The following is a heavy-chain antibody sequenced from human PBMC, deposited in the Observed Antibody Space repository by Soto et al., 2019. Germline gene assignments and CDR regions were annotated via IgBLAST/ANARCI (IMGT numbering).Heavy chain of an antibody. V-gene: IGHV3-7*01. J-gene: IGHJ3*02. CDR1: GVTFSSYW. CDR3: AKDLIAVAGDDAFDI. CDR2: IKQDGSEK. Sequence: GGSLRLACAASGVTFSSYWMSWVRQAPGKGLEWVANIKQDGSEKYYVDSVKGRFTISRDNAKNSLYLQMNSLRAEDTAVYYCAKDLIAVAGDDAFDIWGQGTMVT. D-gene: IGHD6-19*01.